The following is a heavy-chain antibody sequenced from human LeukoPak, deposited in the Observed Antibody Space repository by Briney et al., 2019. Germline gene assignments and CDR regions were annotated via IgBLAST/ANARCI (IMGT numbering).Heavy chain of an antibody. CDR3: ARPIMITSGNAFDI. CDR1: GGTFSSYA. D-gene: IGHD3-16*01. CDR2: IIPIFGTA. Sequence: ASVKVSCKASGGTFSSYAISWVRQAPGQGLEWMGGIIPIFGTANYAQEFQGRVTITADKSTSTAYMELSSLRSEDTAVYYCARPIMITSGNAFDIWGQGTMVTVSS. V-gene: IGHV1-69*06. J-gene: IGHJ3*02.